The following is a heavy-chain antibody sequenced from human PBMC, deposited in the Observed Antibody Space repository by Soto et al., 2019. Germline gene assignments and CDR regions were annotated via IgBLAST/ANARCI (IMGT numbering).Heavy chain of an antibody. CDR1: GFTFSSYA. CDR2: ISNSGSII. Sequence: EVQLVESGGGLVQPGESLRLSCADSGFTFSSYAMNWVLQAPGKGLEWVSFISNSGSIIKYADSVEGRFTISRDYAKNSLFLQMNSLSAEDTAVYYCARDGAVAGKRYFYCMDVWGQGTTVTVSS. V-gene: IGHV3-48*01. CDR3: ARDGAVAGKRYFYCMDV. J-gene: IGHJ6*02. D-gene: IGHD6-19*01.